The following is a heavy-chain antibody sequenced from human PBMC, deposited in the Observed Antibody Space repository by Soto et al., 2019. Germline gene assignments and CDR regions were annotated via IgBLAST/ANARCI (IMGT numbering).Heavy chain of an antibody. Sequence: ASGKAACKTSGYSFTEYYMHWLRQAPGQGLEWMGWINPKSGDTTYAEKFQGRVTMTRDTSISTAYMELTRLTSDDTAVYACARNWNHFDSWGQGTVVT. CDR2: INPKSGDT. D-gene: IGHD1-1*01. CDR1: GYSFTEYY. V-gene: IGHV1-2*02. CDR3: ARNWNHFDS. J-gene: IGHJ5*01.